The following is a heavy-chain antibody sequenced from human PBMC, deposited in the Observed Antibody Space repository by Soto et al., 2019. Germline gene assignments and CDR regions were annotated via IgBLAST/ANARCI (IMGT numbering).Heavy chain of an antibody. CDR2: IIPIFGTA. J-gene: IGHJ6*02. D-gene: IGHD5-12*01. V-gene: IGHV1-69*12. CDR3: AREVVATMVDYYYYYGMDV. Sequence: QVQLVQSGAEVKKPGSSVKVSCKASGGTFSSYAISWVRQAPGQGLEWMGGIIPIFGTANYAQKFQGRVTITADESTSTAYMELSSLRSEDTAVYYCAREVVATMVDYYYYYGMDVWGQGTTVTVSS. CDR1: GGTFSSYA.